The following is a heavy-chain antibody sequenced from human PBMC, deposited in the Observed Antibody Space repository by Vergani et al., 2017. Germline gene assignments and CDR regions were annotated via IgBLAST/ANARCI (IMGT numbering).Heavy chain of an antibody. CDR1: GFTVSSNY. D-gene: IGHD3-3*01. CDR3: AKAITFGVVKTNLICFDY. J-gene: IGHJ4*02. V-gene: IGHV3-23*04. CDR2: ISGSGGST. Sequence: EVQLVESGGGLVQPGGSLRLSCAASGFTVSSNYMSWVRQAPGKGLEWVSAISGSGGSTYYADSVKGRFTISRDNSKNTLYLQMNSLRAEDTAVYYCAKAITFGVVKTNLICFDYWGQGTLVTGSS.